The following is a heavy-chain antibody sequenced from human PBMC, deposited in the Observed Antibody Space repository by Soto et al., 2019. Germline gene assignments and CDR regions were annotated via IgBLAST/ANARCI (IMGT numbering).Heavy chain of an antibody. V-gene: IGHV4-34*01. CDR2: IKPSGST. CDR3: ARHGSGDYDY. Sequence: QVQLQQWGAGLLKPSETLSLTCAVYGESFSDYYWSWIRQPPGKGLEWIGKIKPSGSTNYNPSRESRVTISVDPSKNQFSLNLSSVTAADTAVYYCARHGSGDYDYWGQGTLVTVSS. J-gene: IGHJ4*02. D-gene: IGHD3-10*01. CDR1: GESFSDYY.